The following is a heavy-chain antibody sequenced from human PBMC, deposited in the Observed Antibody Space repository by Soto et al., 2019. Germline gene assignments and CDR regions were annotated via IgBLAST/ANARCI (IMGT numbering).Heavy chain of an antibody. CDR3: ASERRYYYGSGSSASPLDY. CDR1: GGTFSSYA. V-gene: IGHV1-69*13. Sequence: SVKVSCKASGGTFSSYAISWVRQAPGQGLEWMGGIIPIFGTANYAQKFQGRVTITADESTSTAYMELSSLRSEDTAVYYCASERRYYYGSGSSASPLDYWGQGTLVTVSS. J-gene: IGHJ4*02. CDR2: IIPIFGTA. D-gene: IGHD3-10*01.